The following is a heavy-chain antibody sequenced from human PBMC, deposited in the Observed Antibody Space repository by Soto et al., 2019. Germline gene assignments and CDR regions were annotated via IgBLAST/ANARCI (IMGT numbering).Heavy chain of an antibody. J-gene: IGHJ4*02. V-gene: IGHV4-30-4*08. CDR2: IYYSGST. CDR1: GGSLSRGDYY. CDR3: AARLGRGRLFKYSGRRHPFDF. Sequence: SEDRCLRCTVSGGSLSRGDYYVCWIRQPPRKGLEWIGYIYYSGSTYYNPSLKSRVTISVDTSKNQFSLQLSSVTAADTAVYYCAARLGRGRLFKYSGRRHPFDFWGEGP. D-gene: IGHD3-16*01.